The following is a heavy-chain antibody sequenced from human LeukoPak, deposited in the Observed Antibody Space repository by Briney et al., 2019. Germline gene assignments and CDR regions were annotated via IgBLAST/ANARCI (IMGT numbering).Heavy chain of an antibody. CDR3: ARSFGGTH. Sequence: PGGSLRLSCAASGFTFSADWMAWVRQAPGKGLEWVANIKQDGSEKYYVASVKGRFTISRDNSKNSLYLQMNSLRADDTAVYYCARSFGGTHWGQGTLVTVSS. V-gene: IGHV3-7*01. CDR1: GFTFSADW. CDR2: IKQDGSEK. J-gene: IGHJ4*02. D-gene: IGHD3-16*01.